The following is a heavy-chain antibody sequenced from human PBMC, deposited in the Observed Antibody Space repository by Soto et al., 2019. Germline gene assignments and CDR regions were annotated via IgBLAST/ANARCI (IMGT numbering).Heavy chain of an antibody. J-gene: IGHJ4*02. V-gene: IGHV3-23*01. D-gene: IGHD1-7*01. Sequence: EMQLLESGGGLGQPGGSLRLSCAVSGFTFSSYGMTWVRQAPGKGLEWISFSSATGSGTYYADSVKGRFTISRDNSKNTLYLQMTSLRADDTAVYYCAKDRRAGGNYGFYSDFWGQGALVIVSS. CDR1: GFTFSSYG. CDR3: AKDRRAGGNYGFYSDF. CDR2: SSATGSGT.